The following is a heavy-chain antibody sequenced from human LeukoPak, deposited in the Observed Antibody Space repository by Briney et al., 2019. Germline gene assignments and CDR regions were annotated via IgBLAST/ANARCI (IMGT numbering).Heavy chain of an antibody. D-gene: IGHD3-10*01. J-gene: IGHJ3*02. CDR3: ARDSGNDAFDI. CDR2: IDISGDTT. Sequence: SGGSLRLSCAASGFTFSDYAMTWVRQAPGKGLEWISAIDISGDTTFYADSVKGRFTISRDNAKNSLYLQMNSLRAEDTAVYYCARDSGNDAFDIWGQGTMVTVSS. V-gene: IGHV3-21*01. CDR1: GFTFSDYA.